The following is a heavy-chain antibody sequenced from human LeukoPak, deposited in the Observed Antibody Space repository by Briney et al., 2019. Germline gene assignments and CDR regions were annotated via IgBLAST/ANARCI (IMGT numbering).Heavy chain of an antibody. V-gene: IGHV3-21*01. J-gene: IGHJ5*02. CDR3: VRIPNTAGFPNWFYP. CDR1: VFSFTYST. Sequence: GGSLRLSCAASVFSFTYSTMNWVRLAPGKGLEWVSSITSSSGNIYYSDSVRGRFTVSRDNAKNSLYLQMNSLIAEDSAVYYCVRIPNTAGFPNWFYPWAQGTLVSVSS. CDR2: ITSSSGNI. D-gene: IGHD3-9*01.